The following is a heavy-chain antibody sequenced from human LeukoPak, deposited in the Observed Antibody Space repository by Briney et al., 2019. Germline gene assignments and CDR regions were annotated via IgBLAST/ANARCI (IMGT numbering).Heavy chain of an antibody. CDR2: ISSSSSTI. J-gene: IGHJ4*02. V-gene: IGHV3-48*04. CDR3: ASLSFSSWSDY. Sequence: GGSLRLSCAASGFTFSSYSMNWVRQAPGKGLEWVSYISSSSSTIYYADSVKGRFTISRGNAKNSLYLQMNSLRAEDTAVYYCASLSFSSWSDYWGQGTLVTVSS. CDR1: GFTFSSYS. D-gene: IGHD6-13*01.